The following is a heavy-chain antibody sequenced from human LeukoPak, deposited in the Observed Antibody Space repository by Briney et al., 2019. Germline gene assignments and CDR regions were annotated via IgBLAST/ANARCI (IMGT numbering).Heavy chain of an antibody. D-gene: IGHD3-22*01. CDR1: GFTFSSYA. Sequence: GGSLRLSCAASGFTFSSYAMSWVREAPGKGLKWVSAISGSGSSTYYADSVKGRFTISRDNSKNTLYLQMNSLRAEDTAVYYCANPYDSSGYYMGYFDYWGQGTLVTVSS. CDR2: ISGSGSST. CDR3: ANPYDSSGYYMGYFDY. J-gene: IGHJ4*02. V-gene: IGHV3-23*01.